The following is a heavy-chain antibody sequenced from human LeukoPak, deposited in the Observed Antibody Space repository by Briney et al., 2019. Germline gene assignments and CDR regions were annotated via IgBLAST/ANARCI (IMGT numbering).Heavy chain of an antibody. Sequence: SVKVSCKASGGTFSSYAIIWVRQAPGQGREWMGGIIPIFGTANYAQKFQGRVTITADESTSTAYMELSSLRSEDTAVYYCARDRGYCSGGSCWDPYYYYGMDVWGQGTTVTVSS. CDR2: IIPIFGTA. D-gene: IGHD2-15*01. J-gene: IGHJ6*02. CDR3: ARDRGYCSGGSCWDPYYYYGMDV. V-gene: IGHV1-69*13. CDR1: GGTFSSYA.